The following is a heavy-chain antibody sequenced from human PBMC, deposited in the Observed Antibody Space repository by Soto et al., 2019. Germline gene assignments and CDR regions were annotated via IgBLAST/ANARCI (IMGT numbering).Heavy chain of an antibody. CDR1: GGSFSGYY. CDR3: ARGGGYSYGYYYYYGMDV. CDR2: INHSGST. V-gene: IGHV4-34*01. D-gene: IGHD5-18*01. J-gene: IGHJ6*02. Sequence: SETLSLTCAVYGGSFSGYYWTWIRQPPGTGLEWIGEINHSGSTNYNPSLKSRVTISVDKSKNQFSLKLSSVTAADTAVYYCARGGGYSYGYYYYYGMDVWGQGTTVTVSS.